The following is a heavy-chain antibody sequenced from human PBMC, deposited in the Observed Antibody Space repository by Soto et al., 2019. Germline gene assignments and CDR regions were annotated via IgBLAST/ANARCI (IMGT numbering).Heavy chain of an antibody. CDR3: ARTPNYYDSSGLYYFDY. Sequence: SGPTLVNPTQTLTLTCTFSGFSLGTSGMCVSWIRQPPGKALEWLALIDWDDDKYYSTSLKTRLTISKDTSKNQVVLTMTNMDPVDTATYYCARTPNYYDSSGLYYFDYWGQGTLVTVSS. V-gene: IGHV2-70*01. CDR1: GFSLGTSGMC. CDR2: IDWDDDK. D-gene: IGHD3-22*01. J-gene: IGHJ4*02.